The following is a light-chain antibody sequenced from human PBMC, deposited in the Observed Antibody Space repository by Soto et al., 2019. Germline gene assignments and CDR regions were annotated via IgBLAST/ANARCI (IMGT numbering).Light chain of an antibody. Sequence: QSVLTQPPSASGSPGQSVTISCTGTSSDVGGYNYVSWYQQHPGKAPKLMIYEVSKRPSGVPDRFSGSKSGNTASLTVSGLQAEDEADYDCSSYAGSNNFDVVFGGGTKLTVL. CDR3: SSYAGSNNFDVV. V-gene: IGLV2-8*01. CDR2: EVS. J-gene: IGLJ2*01. CDR1: SSDVGGYNY.